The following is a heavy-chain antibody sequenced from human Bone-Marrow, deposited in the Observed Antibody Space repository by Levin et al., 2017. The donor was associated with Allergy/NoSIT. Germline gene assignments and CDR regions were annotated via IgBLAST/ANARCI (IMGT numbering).Heavy chain of an antibody. CDR1: GYSFTTYW. V-gene: IGHV5-51*01. D-gene: IGHD5-12*01. J-gene: IGHJ4*02. CDR3: ARHGSGYDRRFIDY. Sequence: ASVKVSCKVSGYSFTTYWIDWVRQMPGEGPEWMGMIYPEDSDARYNPNFEGHVTMSVDKSTTTAYLEWSSLTAADSAMYYCARHGSGYDRRFIDYWCQGTVVAVSS. CDR2: IYPEDSDA.